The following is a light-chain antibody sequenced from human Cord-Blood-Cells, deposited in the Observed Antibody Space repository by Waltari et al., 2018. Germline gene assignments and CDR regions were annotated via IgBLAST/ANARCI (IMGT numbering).Light chain of an antibody. CDR2: DVS. J-gene: IGLJ2*01. Sequence: QSALTHPRSVSGSPGQSVTISCTGTSSDVGGYNYVSWYQQHPGKAPKLMIYDVSKRPAGVPVRFSGSKSGNTASLTSSGLQAEDEADYYCCSYAGSYTLFGGGTKLTVL. V-gene: IGLV2-11*01. CDR1: SSDVGGYNY. CDR3: CSYAGSYTL.